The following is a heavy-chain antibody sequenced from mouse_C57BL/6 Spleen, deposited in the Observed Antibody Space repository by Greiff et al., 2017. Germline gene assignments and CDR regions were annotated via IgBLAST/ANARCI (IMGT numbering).Heavy chain of an antibody. CDR2: IDPSDSYT. J-gene: IGHJ1*03. CDR3: ARYGTTVVATRWYFDV. D-gene: IGHD1-1*01. Sequence: VQLQQPGAELVKPGASVKLSCKASGYTFTSYWMQWVKQRPGQGLEWIGEIDPSDSYTNYNQKFKGKATLTVDTSSSTAYMQLSSLTSEDSAVYYCARYGTTVVATRWYFDVWGTGTTVTVSS. V-gene: IGHV1-50*01. CDR1: GYTFTSYW.